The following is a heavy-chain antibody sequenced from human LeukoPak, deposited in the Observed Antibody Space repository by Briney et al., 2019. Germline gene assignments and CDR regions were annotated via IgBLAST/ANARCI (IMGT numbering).Heavy chain of an antibody. CDR2: ISSSGNTI. V-gene: IGHV3-48*03. Sequence: AGSLRLSWAASGFTFTTYKMHWIGQDPGKALEWGSFISSSGNTIYYAVSVKSRFTISRDNAKISLYLQMSSLRAEDTAVYYCARDAPCYSGAFDIWGQGTLATVS. D-gene: IGHD2-21*01. CDR1: GFTFTTYK. J-gene: IGHJ3*02. CDR3: ARDAPCYSGAFDI.